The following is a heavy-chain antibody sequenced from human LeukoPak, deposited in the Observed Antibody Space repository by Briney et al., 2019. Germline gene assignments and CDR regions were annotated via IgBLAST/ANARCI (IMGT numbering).Heavy chain of an antibody. CDR2: INPNSGGT. CDR1: GYTFTAYY. CDR3: ARDHPLGRVPAAGDY. J-gene: IGHJ4*02. V-gene: IGHV1-2*06. Sequence: ASVKVSCKTSGYTFTAYYMHWVRQAPGQGLEWMGRINPNSGGTDYAQRFQDRVTMTRDTSISTAYMELSRLRSDDTAVYYCARDHPLGRVPAAGDYWGQGTLVTVSS. D-gene: IGHD2-2*01.